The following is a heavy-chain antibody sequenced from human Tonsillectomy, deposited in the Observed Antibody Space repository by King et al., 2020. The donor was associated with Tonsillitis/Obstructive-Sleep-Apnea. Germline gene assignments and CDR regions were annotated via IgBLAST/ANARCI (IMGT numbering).Heavy chain of an antibody. CDR2: IYYSGGT. J-gene: IGHJ3*01. D-gene: IGHD2-8*01. V-gene: IGHV4-59*01. CDR3: AREGAVMNAFDL. Sequence: QLQESGPGLVKPSETLSLTCTVSGGSISSYYWSWIRQPPGKGLECRGYIYYSGGTNYSPSLKSRVTISVDTFKTQVSLKLSSVTAADTAVYYCAREGAVMNAFDLWGQGTMVTVSS. CDR1: GGSISSYY.